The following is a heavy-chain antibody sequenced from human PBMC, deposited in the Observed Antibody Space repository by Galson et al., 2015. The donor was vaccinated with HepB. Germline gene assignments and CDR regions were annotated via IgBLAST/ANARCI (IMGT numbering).Heavy chain of an antibody. CDR1: GFTFSGSA. J-gene: IGHJ4*02. V-gene: IGHV3-23*01. CDR2: ISGSGGTT. CDR3: AKEEGYIFGPPDY. D-gene: IGHD3-3*02. Sequence: SLRLSCAASGFTFSGSAMSWVRQAPGKGPEWVSVISGSGGTTYYADSVKGRFTISRDNSKNTLYLQMNSLRAEDTAVYYCAKEEGYIFGPPDYWGPGVLVTVSS.